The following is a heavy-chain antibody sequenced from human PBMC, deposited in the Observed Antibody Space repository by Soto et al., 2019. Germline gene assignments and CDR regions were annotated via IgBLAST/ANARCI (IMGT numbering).Heavy chain of an antibody. V-gene: IGHV4-39*01. D-gene: IGHD6-19*01. CDR1: GGSISSSSYY. J-gene: IGHJ5*02. Sequence: SETLSLTCTVSGGSISSSSYYWGWIRQPPGKGLEWIGSIYYSGSTYYNPSLKSRVTISVDTSKNQFSLKLSSVTAADTAVYYCARQDSSGWYQNWFDPWGQGTLVTVSS. CDR3: ARQDSSGWYQNWFDP. CDR2: IYYSGST.